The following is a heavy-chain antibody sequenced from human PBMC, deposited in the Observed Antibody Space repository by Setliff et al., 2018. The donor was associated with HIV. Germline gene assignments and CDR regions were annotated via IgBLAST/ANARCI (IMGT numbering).Heavy chain of an antibody. Sequence: PSETLSLTCTVSGGSISSSGPGYYWGWVRQPPGGGLEWIGSVYYSGYTYYNPSLRSRVTISVDTSKNQLSLRLTTMTAADTAVYYCARHRWAEPGDYWGQGTLVTVSS. CDR3: ARHRWAEPGDY. J-gene: IGHJ4*02. V-gene: IGHV4-39*01. D-gene: IGHD1-26*01. CDR1: GGSISSSGPGYY. CDR2: VYYSGYT.